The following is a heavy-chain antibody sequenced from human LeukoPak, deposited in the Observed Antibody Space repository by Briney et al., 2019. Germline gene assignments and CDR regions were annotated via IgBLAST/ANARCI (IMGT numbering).Heavy chain of an antibody. V-gene: IGHV6-1*01. CDR2: TYYRSKWYN. CDR1: GDSVSSNSAA. Sequence: PSQTLSLTCAISGDSVSSNSAAWNWIRQSPSRGLEWLVRTYYRSKWYNDYAVSVKSRITINPDTSKNQFSLQLNSVTPEDTAVYYCARGFDDSSGYFYCYGMDVWGQGTTVTVSS. J-gene: IGHJ6*02. CDR3: ARGFDDSSGYFYCYGMDV. D-gene: IGHD3-22*01.